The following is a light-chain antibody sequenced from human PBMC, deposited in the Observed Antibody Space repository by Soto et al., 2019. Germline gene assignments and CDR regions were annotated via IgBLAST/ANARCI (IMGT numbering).Light chain of an antibody. CDR3: QQYDTYA. Sequence: EIVLTQSPGTLSLSPGERATLSCRASQSLSSSYLAWYQQKPGQAPRLLIYAASTRATGIPDRFGGSGSGTDFTLTISRLEPEDFAVYYCQQYDTYALGKGTKLQIK. J-gene: IGKJ2*01. CDR2: AAS. V-gene: IGKV3-20*01. CDR1: QSLSSSY.